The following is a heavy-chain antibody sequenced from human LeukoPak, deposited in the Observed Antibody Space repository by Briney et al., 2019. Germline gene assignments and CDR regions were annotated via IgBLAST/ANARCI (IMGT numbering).Heavy chain of an antibody. V-gene: IGHV3-30*18. D-gene: IGHD6-13*01. Sequence: PGRSLRLSCAASGFTFSYFAMHWVRQAPGKGLEWVAVLSDDGSNKFYADSVKGRFTISRDNSKNTLYLQMNSLRAEDTAFYYCAKDPHSSSWYYFDSWGQGTLVTVSS. CDR1: GFTFSYFA. J-gene: IGHJ4*02. CDR3: AKDPHSSSWYYFDS. CDR2: LSDDGSNK.